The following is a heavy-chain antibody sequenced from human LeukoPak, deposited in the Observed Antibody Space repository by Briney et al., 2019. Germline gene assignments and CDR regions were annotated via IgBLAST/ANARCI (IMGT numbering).Heavy chain of an antibody. V-gene: IGHV3-21*01. CDR1: GFTFSSYS. CDR2: ISSSSYI. CDR3: ARSDSPNRFFDY. D-gene: IGHD2-21*01. Sequence: PGGSLRLSCAASGFTFSSYSMNWVRQAPGKGLEWVSSISSSSYIYYADSVKGRFTISRDNAKNSLYLQMNSLRAEDTAVYYCARSDSPNRFFDYWGQGTLVTVSS. J-gene: IGHJ4*02.